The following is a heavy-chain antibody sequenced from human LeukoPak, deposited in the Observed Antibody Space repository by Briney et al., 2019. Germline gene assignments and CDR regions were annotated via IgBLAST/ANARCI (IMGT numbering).Heavy chain of an antibody. Sequence: GGSLRLSCAASGFTVSSNYMSWVRQAPGKGLEWVSVIYSGGSTYYADSVKGRFTISRDNSKNTLYLQMNSLRAEDTAVYYCARDAIAAALHYFGYWGQGTLVTVSS. CDR3: ARDAIAAALHYFGY. D-gene: IGHD6-13*01. CDR1: GFTVSSNY. V-gene: IGHV3-66*01. J-gene: IGHJ4*02. CDR2: IYSGGST.